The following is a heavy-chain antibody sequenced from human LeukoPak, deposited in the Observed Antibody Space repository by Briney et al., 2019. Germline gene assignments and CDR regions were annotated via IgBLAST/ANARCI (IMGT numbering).Heavy chain of an antibody. V-gene: IGHV3-33*01. J-gene: IGHJ4*02. Sequence: PGGSLRLSCAASGFTFSSYGMHWVRQAPGKGLEWVAVIWYDGSNKYYADSVKGRFTISRDNSKNTLYLQMNSLRAEDTAVYFCARADSSSSRLDCWGQGTLVTVSS. CDR1: GFTFSSYG. D-gene: IGHD6-6*01. CDR3: ARADSSSSRLDC. CDR2: IWYDGSNK.